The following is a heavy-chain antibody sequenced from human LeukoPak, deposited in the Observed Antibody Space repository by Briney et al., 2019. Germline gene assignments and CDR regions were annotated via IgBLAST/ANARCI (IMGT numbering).Heavy chain of an antibody. J-gene: IGHJ6*03. Sequence: ASVKVSCKASGYTFTSYGISWVRQAPGQGLEWMGWISAYNGNTNYAQKLQGRVTMTTDTSTSTAYMELRSLRSDDTAVYYCARDDVVVVPAAGGHYYYYMDVWGKGTTVTISS. CDR2: ISAYNGNT. V-gene: IGHV1-18*01. D-gene: IGHD2-2*01. CDR3: ARDDVVVVPAAGGHYYYYMDV. CDR1: GYTFTSYG.